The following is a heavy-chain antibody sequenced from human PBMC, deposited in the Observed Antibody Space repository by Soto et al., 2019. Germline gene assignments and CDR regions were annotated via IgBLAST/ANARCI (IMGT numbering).Heavy chain of an antibody. V-gene: IGHV3-21*01. D-gene: IGHD6-13*01. CDR2: ISSSSSYI. Sequence: GGSLRLSCAASGFTFSSYSMNWVRQAPGKGLEWVSSISSSSSYIYYADSVKGRFTISRDNAKNSLYLQMNSLRAEDTAVYYGAISDLPPYSSSWYYYGMDVWGQGTTVTVSS. J-gene: IGHJ6*02. CDR3: AISDLPPYSSSWYYYGMDV. CDR1: GFTFSSYS.